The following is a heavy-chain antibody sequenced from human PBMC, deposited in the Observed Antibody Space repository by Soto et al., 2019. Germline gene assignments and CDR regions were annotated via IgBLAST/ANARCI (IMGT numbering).Heavy chain of an antibody. CDR3: GSRAPPYSGSRRGYTFIY. J-gene: IGHJ4*02. Sequence: QVQLQESGPGLVKPSGTLSLTCAVSGGSINSNNWWSWVRQPPGKGLEWIGEIYYTGSTNYNPSLKPRVTISVDKSKNQFSLSLRSVTAADTAVYYCGSRAPPYSGSRRGYTFIYWGQGAMVTVSS. CDR1: GGSINSNNW. D-gene: IGHD1-26*01. CDR2: IYYTGST. V-gene: IGHV4-4*02.